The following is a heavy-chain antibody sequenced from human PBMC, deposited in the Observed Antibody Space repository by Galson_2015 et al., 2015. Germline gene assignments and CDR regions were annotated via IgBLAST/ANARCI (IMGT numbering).Heavy chain of an antibody. Sequence: SLRLSCAASGFTFSSYAMSWVRQAPGKGLEWVSAISGSGGSTYYADSVKGRFTISRDNSKNTLYLQMNSLRAEDTAVYYCAKDQGIAAAGTSKNQKYNWFDPWGQGTLVTVSS. J-gene: IGHJ5*02. CDR2: ISGSGGST. V-gene: IGHV3-23*01. CDR3: AKDQGIAAAGTSKNQKYNWFDP. D-gene: IGHD6-13*01. CDR1: GFTFSSYA.